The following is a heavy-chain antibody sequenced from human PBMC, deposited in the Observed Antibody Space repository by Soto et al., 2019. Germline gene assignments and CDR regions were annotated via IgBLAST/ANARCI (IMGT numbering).Heavy chain of an antibody. CDR3: ARHKKGYDFWRGYYTWWFDP. V-gene: IGHV4-39*01. D-gene: IGHD3-3*01. CDR2: IYYSGST. CDR1: GGSISSSSYY. Sequence: SETLSLTCTVSGGSISSSSYYWGWIRQPPGKGLEWIGSIYYSGSTYYNPSLKSRVTISVDTSKNQFSLKLSSVTAADTAVYYCARHKKGYDFWRGYYTWWFDPWGQGTLVTVSS. J-gene: IGHJ5*02.